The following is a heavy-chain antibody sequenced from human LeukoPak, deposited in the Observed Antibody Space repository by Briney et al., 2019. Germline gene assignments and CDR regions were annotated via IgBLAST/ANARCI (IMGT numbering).Heavy chain of an antibody. J-gene: IGHJ4*02. CDR2: IKQDGSEK. CDR3: ARERSGYYADY. Sequence: GGSLRLSCAASGFTFSSCWMTWVRQAPGKGLEWVANIKQDGSEKYYVDSVKGRFTISRDNAKNSLYLQMNSLRAEDTAVYYCARERSGYYADYWGQGTLVTVSS. V-gene: IGHV3-7*01. D-gene: IGHD3-10*01. CDR1: GFTFSSCW.